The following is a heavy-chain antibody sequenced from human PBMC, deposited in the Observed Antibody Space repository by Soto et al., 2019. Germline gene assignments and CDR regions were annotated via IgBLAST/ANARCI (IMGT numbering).Heavy chain of an antibody. Sequence: GGSLRLSCAASGFTFSSYSMNWVRQAPGKGLEWVSSISSSSSYIYYADSVKGRFTISRDNAKNSLYLQMNSLRAEDTAVYYCARDRGDSSGYYPYYYYGMDVWGQGTTVTVSS. V-gene: IGHV3-21*01. CDR3: ARDRGDSSGYYPYYYYGMDV. CDR2: ISSSSSYI. D-gene: IGHD3-22*01. J-gene: IGHJ6*02. CDR1: GFTFSSYS.